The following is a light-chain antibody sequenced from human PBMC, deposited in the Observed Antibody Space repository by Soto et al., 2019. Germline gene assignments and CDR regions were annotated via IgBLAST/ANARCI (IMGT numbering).Light chain of an antibody. V-gene: IGLV2-14*01. J-gene: IGLJ1*01. Sequence: LTQPASVSGSPGQSITISCTGTSSDVGGYNYVSWSQQHPGKAPQLMIYEVSNRPSGVSNRFSGSKSGNTASLTISGLQAEDEADYYCSSYTSSSTYVFGTGTKVTVL. CDR2: EVS. CDR1: SSDVGGYNY. CDR3: SSYTSSSTYV.